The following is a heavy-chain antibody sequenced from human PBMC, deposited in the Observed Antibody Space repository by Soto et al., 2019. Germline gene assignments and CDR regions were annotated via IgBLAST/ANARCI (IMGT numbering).Heavy chain of an antibody. V-gene: IGHV4-30-4*01. CDR1: GGSISSGDYY. D-gene: IGHD3-22*01. Sequence: SETLSLTCTVSGGSISSGDYYSSWIRQPPGKGLEWIGYIYYSGTTYYNPSLKSRITISVGSSKGQFSLKLTSVTAADTAVYYCARAYYYDSSGHSGFDYWGQGTLVTVSS. CDR3: ARAYYYDSSGHSGFDY. CDR2: IYYSGTT. J-gene: IGHJ4*02.